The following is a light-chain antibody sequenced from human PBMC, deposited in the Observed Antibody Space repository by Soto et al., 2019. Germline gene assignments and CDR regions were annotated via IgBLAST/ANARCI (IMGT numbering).Light chain of an antibody. CDR1: SGHGNYV. CDR3: QTWDTGIVV. V-gene: IGLV4-69*01. J-gene: IGLJ2*01. Sequence: QLVLTQSPSASASLGASVKLTCTLSSGHGNYVIAWHQQQPGKGPRYLMKVKSDGSHNKGDEIPDRFSGSSSGAERYLAISSLQSEDEADYYCQTWDTGIVVFGGGTKLTVL. CDR2: VKSDGSH.